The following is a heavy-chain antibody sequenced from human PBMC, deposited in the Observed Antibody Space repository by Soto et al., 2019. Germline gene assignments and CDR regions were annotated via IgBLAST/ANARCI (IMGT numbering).Heavy chain of an antibody. CDR2: IYGDGRTT. CDR1: GFIFSTTD. J-gene: IGHJ5*01. D-gene: IGHD3-10*01. CDR3: VKNSGWFNS. Sequence: GGSLRLSCEASGFIFSTTDMSWVRQAPGKGLEWVSTIYGDGRTTYYADSVRGRFSISRDNSKDMVYPQMDSLRVDDTAIYYCVKNSGWFNSWGQGSLVTVSS. V-gene: IGHV3-23*01.